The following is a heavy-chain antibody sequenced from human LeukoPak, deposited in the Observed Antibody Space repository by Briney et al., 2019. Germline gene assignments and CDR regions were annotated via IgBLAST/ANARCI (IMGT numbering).Heavy chain of an antibody. CDR1: GYTFTSYD. D-gene: IGHD6-19*01. CDR3: ARYSSGWYSGGMDV. J-gene: IGHJ6*02. CDR2: MNPNSGNT. Sequence: GASVKVSCKASGYTFTSYDINWVRQATGQGLELVGWMNPNSGNTGYAQKFQGRVTMTRNTSISTAYMELSSLRSEDTAVYYCARYSSGWYSGGMDVWGQGTTVTVSS. V-gene: IGHV1-8*01.